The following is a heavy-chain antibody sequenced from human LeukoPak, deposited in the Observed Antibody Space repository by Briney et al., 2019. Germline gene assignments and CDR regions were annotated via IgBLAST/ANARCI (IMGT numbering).Heavy chain of an antibody. CDR1: GGSISSYY. CDR3: AREALIEGFYYYMDV. CDR2: IYASGNT. V-gene: IGHV4-4*07. J-gene: IGHJ6*03. Sequence: SETLSLTCTVSGGSISSYYWSWVRQPAGKGLEWIGRIYASGNTNYNPSLKSRVTMSIDTSKNQFSLKVTSVTAADTAVYYCAREALIEGFYYYMDVWGKGTTVTVSS.